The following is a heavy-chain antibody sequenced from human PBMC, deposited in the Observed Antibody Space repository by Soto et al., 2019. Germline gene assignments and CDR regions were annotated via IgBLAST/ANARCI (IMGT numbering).Heavy chain of an antibody. CDR3: ARDTARAMVRIYYGMDV. CDR1: GFTFRSYG. CDR2: IRYDGSNK. J-gene: IGHJ6*02. V-gene: IGHV3-33*01. Sequence: QVQLVESGGGVVQPGRSLRLSCAASGFTFRSYGMHWVRQAPGKGLEWVAVIRYDGSNKYYADSVKGRFTISRDNSKNTLYLQMNSLRAEDTAVYYCARDTARAMVRIYYGMDVWGQGTTVTVSS. D-gene: IGHD3-10*01.